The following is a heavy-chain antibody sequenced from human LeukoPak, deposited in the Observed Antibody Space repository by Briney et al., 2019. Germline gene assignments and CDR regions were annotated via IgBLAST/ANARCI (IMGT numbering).Heavy chain of an antibody. CDR3: AKSLGVGGYTRYKGFDQ. Sequence: PGGSLRLSCAASGFTFNSFAMNWVRQAPGKGLEWVSSISGSDGSSHYADCVKGRFAISRDNSKNTLHLQMSSLRAEDTAVYYCAKSLGVGGYTRYKGFDQWGQGTPVTVSS. CDR1: GFTFNSFA. J-gene: IGHJ4*02. D-gene: IGHD3-16*02. CDR2: ISGSDGSS. V-gene: IGHV3-23*01.